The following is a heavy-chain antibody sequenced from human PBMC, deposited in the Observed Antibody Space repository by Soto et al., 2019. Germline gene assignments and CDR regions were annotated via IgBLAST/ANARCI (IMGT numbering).Heavy chain of an antibody. V-gene: IGHV3-21*01. CDR2: ISSSSRYI. CDR1: GFTFSSYS. CDR3: ARELPRVYYYYYYGMDV. J-gene: IGHJ6*02. Sequence: PGGSLRLSCASSGFTFSSYSMNWVRQAPGKGLEWVSSISSSSRYIYYADSVKGRFTISRDSAKNSLYPQMNSLRAEDTAVYYCARELPRVYYYYYYGMDVWGQGTTVTVSS. D-gene: IGHD2-15*01.